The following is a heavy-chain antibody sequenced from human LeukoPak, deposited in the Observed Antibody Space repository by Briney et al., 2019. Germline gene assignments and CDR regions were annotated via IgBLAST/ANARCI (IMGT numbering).Heavy chain of an antibody. CDR1: GYTFTSYY. CDR3: ARERGVYYYMDV. J-gene: IGHJ6*03. D-gene: IGHD3-10*01. CDR2: INPSGGST. V-gene: IGHV1-46*01. Sequence: ASVKVSCKASGYTFTSYYMHWVRQAPGQGLEWMGIINPSGGSTSYAQKFQGRVPITRDTSTNTVYLELSSVRSEDTAVYYCARERGVYYYMDVWRKGTTVTVSS.